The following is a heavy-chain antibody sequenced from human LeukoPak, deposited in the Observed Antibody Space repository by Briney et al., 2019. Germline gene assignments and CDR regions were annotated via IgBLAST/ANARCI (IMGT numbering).Heavy chain of an antibody. CDR2: IRSKPHSGTA. J-gene: IGHJ4*02. Sequence: GRSLRLSCTGSGFTFGDYPLFWVRQAPGMGVEWVGFIRSKPHSGTADYAASVKGRFTISRDDSDSIAYLQMNSLKTEDTAVYYCTRGIAAAGIYYFDYWGQGTLVTVSS. D-gene: IGHD6-13*01. CDR1: GFTFGDYP. CDR3: TRGIAAAGIYYFDY. V-gene: IGHV3-49*04.